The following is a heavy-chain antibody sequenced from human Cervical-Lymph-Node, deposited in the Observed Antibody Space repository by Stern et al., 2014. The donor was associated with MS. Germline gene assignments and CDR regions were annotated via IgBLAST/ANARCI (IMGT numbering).Heavy chain of an antibody. J-gene: IGHJ5*02. CDR2: IVPGNGSA. V-gene: IGHV1-46*04. CDR1: GYRFTRSD. D-gene: IGHD3-10*01. CDR3: ATSGLGGAVGS. Sequence: QVQLVQSGAEVKQPGASVKVSCKTSGYRFTRSDIHLVRQAPGQGLEWKGQIVPGNGSAAYAQAWQGRVSMTRDTSATTAYLELRSLRSEDTAVYYCATSGLGGAVGSWGQGTLVTVSA.